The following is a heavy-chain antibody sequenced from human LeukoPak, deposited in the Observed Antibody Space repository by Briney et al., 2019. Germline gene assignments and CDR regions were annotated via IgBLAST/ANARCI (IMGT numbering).Heavy chain of an antibody. CDR3: ARAPRSQCSSTSCYREGYYMDV. D-gene: IGHD2-2*01. CDR2: ISYDGSNK. V-gene: IGHV3-30-3*01. Sequence: PGGSPRLSCAASGFTFSSYAMHWVRQAPGKGLEWVAVISYDGSNKYYADSVKGRFTISRDNSKNTLYLQMNSLRAEDTAVYYCARAPRSQCSSTSCYREGYYMDVWGKGTTVTVSS. CDR1: GFTFSSYA. J-gene: IGHJ6*03.